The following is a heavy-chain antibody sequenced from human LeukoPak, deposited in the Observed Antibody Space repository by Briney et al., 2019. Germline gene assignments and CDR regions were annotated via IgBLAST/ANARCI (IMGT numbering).Heavy chain of an antibody. Sequence: SETLSLTCTVSGGSISSYYWSWIRQPPGKGLEWIGYIYYSGSTNYNPSLKSRVTISVDTSKNQFSLKLSSVTAADTAVYYCARTIAYCGGDCYYFDYWGQGTLVTVSS. CDR3: ARTIAYCGGDCYYFDY. CDR1: GGSISSYY. CDR2: IYYSGST. J-gene: IGHJ4*02. D-gene: IGHD2-21*02. V-gene: IGHV4-59*08.